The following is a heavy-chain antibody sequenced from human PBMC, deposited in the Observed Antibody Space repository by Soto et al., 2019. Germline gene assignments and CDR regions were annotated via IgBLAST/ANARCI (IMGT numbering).Heavy chain of an antibody. D-gene: IGHD3-3*02. CDR2: VYYRGSI. CDR3: ARVTFTPNWFDD. Sequence: SETLSLTCTVSGDSISSPDYYWSWIRQAPGKGLELIGYVYYRGSIYYTPSFESRVSISVDTSKNQFSLRLTSVTAADSAMYFCARVTFTPNWFDDWGQGILVTVPS. J-gene: IGHJ5*02. V-gene: IGHV4-30-4*01. CDR1: GDSISSPDYY.